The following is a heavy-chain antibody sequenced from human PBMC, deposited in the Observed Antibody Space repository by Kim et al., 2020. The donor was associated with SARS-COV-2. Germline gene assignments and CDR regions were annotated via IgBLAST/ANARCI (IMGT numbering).Heavy chain of an antibody. D-gene: IGHD3-22*01. J-gene: IGHJ4*02. V-gene: IGHV3-74*01. Sequence: YAASRKARFTISRNKAKNTLYLKMNSLRAEDTAVYYCARGHYDSSGLFDYWGQGTLVTVSS. CDR3: ARGHYDSSGLFDY.